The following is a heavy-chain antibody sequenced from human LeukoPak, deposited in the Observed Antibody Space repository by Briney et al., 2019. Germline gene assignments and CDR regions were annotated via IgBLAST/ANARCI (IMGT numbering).Heavy chain of an antibody. CDR3: ASRFGYCSGGSCYGDFDY. D-gene: IGHD2-15*01. CDR1: GYTLTELS. Sequence: GASVKVSCKVSGYTLTELSMHWVRQAPGKGLEWMGGFDPEDGETIYAQKFQGRVTMTEDTSTDTAYMELRSLRSDDTAVYYCASRFGYCSGGSCYGDFDYWGQGTLVTVSS. V-gene: IGHV1-24*01. CDR2: FDPEDGET. J-gene: IGHJ4*02.